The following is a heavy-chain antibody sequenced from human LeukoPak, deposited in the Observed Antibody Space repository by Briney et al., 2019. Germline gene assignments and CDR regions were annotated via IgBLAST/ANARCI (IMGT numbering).Heavy chain of an antibody. CDR1: GFTFTNYA. V-gene: IGHV3-23*01. CDR2: ITGSGGNT. CDR3: TKDSPYPYYYYYMDV. Sequence: PGGSLRLSCAASGFTFTNYAMSWVRQAPGKGLEWVSTITGSGGNTSYADSVKGRFTISRDSSKNTLYLQMDSLRADDTAVYYCTKDSPYPYYYYYMDVWGKGTTVTVSS. J-gene: IGHJ6*03.